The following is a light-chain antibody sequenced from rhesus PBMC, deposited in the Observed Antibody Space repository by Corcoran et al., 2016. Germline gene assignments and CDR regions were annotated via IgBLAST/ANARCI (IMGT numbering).Light chain of an antibody. CDR1: QGISNW. V-gene: IGKV1-69*01. CDR3: QQHDNSPFT. J-gene: IGKJ3*01. Sequence: DIQMTQSPSSLSASVGDRVTITCRASQGISNWLAWYQQKPGKAPKLLIYRASNLETGVPSRFSGSGSVTDFPLPISSLQPEDIATYYCQQHDNSPFTFGPGTKLDIK. CDR2: RAS.